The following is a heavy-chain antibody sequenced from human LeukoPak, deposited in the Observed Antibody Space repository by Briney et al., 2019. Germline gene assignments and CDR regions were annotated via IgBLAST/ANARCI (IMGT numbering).Heavy chain of an antibody. J-gene: IGHJ4*02. CDR2: ITGDGGAT. V-gene: IGHV3-43*02. D-gene: IGHD2-8*01. CDR1: GFTFDDYA. CDR3: AKAGCTTSICYANY. Sequence: GGSLRLSCAASGFTFDDYAMHWVRQAPGKGLEWVSFITGDGGATYYADSVKGRFTISRDNSKTSLYLQMSSLRTEDTALYYCAKAGCTTSICYANYWGQGTLVTVSS.